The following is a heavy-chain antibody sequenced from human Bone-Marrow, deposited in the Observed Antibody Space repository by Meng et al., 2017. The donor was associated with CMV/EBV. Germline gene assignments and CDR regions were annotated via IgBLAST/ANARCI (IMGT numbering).Heavy chain of an antibody. CDR1: GFTFSSYW. Sequence: GESLKISCAASGFTFSSYWMHWVRQAPGKGLEWVSYISSSGSTIYYADSVKGRFTISRDNAKNSLYLQMNSLRAEDTAVYYCARGGVKLGYCSSTSCRHGMDVWGQGTTVTVSS. CDR3: ARGGVKLGYCSSTSCRHGMDV. J-gene: IGHJ6*02. D-gene: IGHD2-2*01. CDR2: ISSSGSTI. V-gene: IGHV3-48*04.